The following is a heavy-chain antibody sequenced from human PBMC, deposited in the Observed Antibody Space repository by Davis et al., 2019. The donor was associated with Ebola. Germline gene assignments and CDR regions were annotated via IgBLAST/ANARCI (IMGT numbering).Heavy chain of an antibody. J-gene: IGHJ2*01. V-gene: IGHV4-34*01. CDR1: GGSFSGYY. CDR2: INDSGST. Sequence: GSLRLSCAVYGGSFSGYYWSWIRQSPGKGLQWIGEINDSGSTNYNPSLKSRVTISLDTSKNQLSLNLTSVTAADTAIYYCARSVFYDSTGYYVHWYYDLWGRGTLVTVSS. D-gene: IGHD3-22*01. CDR3: ARSVFYDSTGYYVHWYYDL.